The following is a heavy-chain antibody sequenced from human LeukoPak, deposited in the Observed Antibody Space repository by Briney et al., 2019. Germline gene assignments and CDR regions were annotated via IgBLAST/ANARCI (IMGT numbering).Heavy chain of an antibody. Sequence: GGSLRLSCAVSGITLSNYSMSWVRQAPGKGLEWVAGISDRGSRTNYADSVKGRFTISTDHPKNKLYLQMKSLRAQDTAVYFCAKRGVVIRVILVGFHKEAYYFDSWGQGALVTVSS. D-gene: IGHD3-10*01. CDR2: ISDRGSRT. V-gene: IGHV3-23*01. J-gene: IGHJ4*02. CDR1: GITLSNYS. CDR3: AKRGVVIRVILVGFHKEAYYFDS.